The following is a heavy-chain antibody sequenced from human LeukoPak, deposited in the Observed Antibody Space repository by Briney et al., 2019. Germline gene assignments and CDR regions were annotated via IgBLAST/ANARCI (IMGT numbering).Heavy chain of an antibody. V-gene: IGHV3-11*04. CDR1: GFTFSDYY. Sequence: GGSLRLSXAASGFTFSDYYMSWIRQAPGKGLEWVSYISSSGSTIYYADSVKGRFTISRDNAKNSLYLQMNSLRAEDTAVYYCARDLPMLGYCSSTSCYLDYWGQGTLVTVSS. CDR2: ISSSGSTI. CDR3: ARDLPMLGYCSSTSCYLDY. J-gene: IGHJ4*02. D-gene: IGHD2-2*01.